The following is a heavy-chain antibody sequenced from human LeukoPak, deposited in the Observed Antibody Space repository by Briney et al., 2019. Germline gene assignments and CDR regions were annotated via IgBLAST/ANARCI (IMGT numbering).Heavy chain of an antibody. V-gene: IGHV4-31*03. CDR1: GGSISSGGYY. D-gene: IGHD4-17*01. J-gene: IGHJ5*02. CDR3: VGMTTVTTRAKWFDP. Sequence: SETLSLTCTVSGGSISSGGYYWSCIRQHPGKGLEWIGYIYYSGSTYYNPSLKSRVTISVDTSKNQFSLKLSSVTAADTAVYYCVGMTTVTTRAKWFDPWGQGTLVTVSS. CDR2: IYYSGST.